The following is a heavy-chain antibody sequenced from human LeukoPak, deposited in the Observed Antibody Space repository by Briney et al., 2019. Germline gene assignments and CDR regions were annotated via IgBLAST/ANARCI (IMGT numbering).Heavy chain of an antibody. CDR2: IIPIFGTA. V-gene: IGHV1-69*13. CDR3: AHSTIVLMVYASSYYGMDV. Sequence: GASVTVSCKASGGTFSSYAISWVRQAPGQGLEWMGGIIPIFGTANYAQKFQGRVTITADESTSTAYMELSSLRSEDTAVYYCAHSTIVLMVYASSYYGMDVWGQGTTVTVSS. J-gene: IGHJ6*02. D-gene: IGHD2-8*01. CDR1: GGTFSSYA.